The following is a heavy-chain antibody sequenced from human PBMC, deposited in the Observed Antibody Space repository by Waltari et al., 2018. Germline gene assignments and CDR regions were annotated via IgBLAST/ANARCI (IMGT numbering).Heavy chain of an antibody. D-gene: IGHD3-10*01. CDR2: INAGNGNT. CDR1: GYTFTSYA. J-gene: IGHJ4*02. Sequence: QVQLVQSGAEVKKPGASVKVSCKASGYTFTSYAMHWVRQAPGQRLEWMGWINAGNGNTKYSQKFQGRVTITRDTSASTAYMELSSLRSEDTAVYYCARGDLWFGELPPDYWGQGTLVTVSS. V-gene: IGHV1-3*01. CDR3: ARGDLWFGELPPDY.